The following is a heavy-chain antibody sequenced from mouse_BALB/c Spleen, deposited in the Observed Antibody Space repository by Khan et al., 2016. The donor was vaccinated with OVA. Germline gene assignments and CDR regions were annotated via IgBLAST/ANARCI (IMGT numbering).Heavy chain of an antibody. CDR2: IWGDGST. D-gene: IGHD1-2*01. CDR3: AKGGTANYYAMDY. CDR1: AFSLTSYG. V-gene: IGHV2-3*01. J-gene: IGHJ4*01. Sequence: QVQLKESGPGLVAPSQSLSITCTVSAFSLTSYGVNWVRQPPGKGLEWLGVIWGDGSTNYHSTLMSRLSISKDNSQSQVFLKLSSLQTDDTATYYCAKGGTANYYAMDYWGQGTSVTVSS.